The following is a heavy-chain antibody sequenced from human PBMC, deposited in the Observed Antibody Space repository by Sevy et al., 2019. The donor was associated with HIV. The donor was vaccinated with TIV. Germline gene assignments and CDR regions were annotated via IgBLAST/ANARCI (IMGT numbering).Heavy chain of an antibody. CDR2: IYPGDSET. V-gene: IGHV5-51*01. CDR3: ARRPGYCSGGSCYFWFDP. J-gene: IGHJ5*02. Sequence: GVTLKISCKGSGFTFSSYWIAWVRQMPGKGLEWMGIIYPGDSETRYSPSFQGQVTISADKSISTAFLQWSSLKASDTAIYYCARRPGYCSGGSCYFWFDPWGQGTLVTVSS. D-gene: IGHD2-15*01. CDR1: GFTFSSYW.